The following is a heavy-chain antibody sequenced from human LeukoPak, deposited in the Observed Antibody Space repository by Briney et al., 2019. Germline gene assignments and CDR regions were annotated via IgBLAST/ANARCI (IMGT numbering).Heavy chain of an antibody. Sequence: ASVKVSCKASGYTFTSYYMHWVRQAPGQGLEWIGIINPSGGSTSYAQKFQGRVTMTRDTSTSTVYVELSSLRSEDTAVYYCARVPASTEYRSSYWGQGTLVTVSS. V-gene: IGHV1-46*01. CDR1: GYTFTSYY. CDR3: ARVPASTEYRSSY. D-gene: IGHD6-6*01. J-gene: IGHJ4*02. CDR2: INPSGGST.